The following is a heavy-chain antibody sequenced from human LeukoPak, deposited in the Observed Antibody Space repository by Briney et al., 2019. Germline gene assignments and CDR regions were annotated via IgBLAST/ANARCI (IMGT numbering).Heavy chain of an antibody. D-gene: IGHD5-12*01. Sequence: SVKVSCKASGGSFSDYAISWVRQAPGQGLEWMGRIIAILDTAHYAQKFQGRFTITADKSTTTVYMELSSLRSDDTAVYYCVRSGYDYDWFDPWGQGTLVTVSS. CDR1: GGSFSDYA. CDR2: IIAILDTA. J-gene: IGHJ5*02. V-gene: IGHV1-69*04. CDR3: VRSGYDYDWFDP.